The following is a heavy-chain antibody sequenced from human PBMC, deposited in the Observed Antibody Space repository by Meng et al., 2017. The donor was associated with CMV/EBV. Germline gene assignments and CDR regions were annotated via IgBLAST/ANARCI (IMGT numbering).Heavy chain of an antibody. D-gene: IGHD1-1*01. CDR2: IYSGGST. CDR1: GFTFSSYA. CDR3: ARASAL. Sequence: GESLKISCAASGFTFSSYAMSWVRQAPGKGLEWVSVIYSGGSTYYADSVKGRFTISRDNSKNTLYLQMNSLRAEDTAVYYCARASALGGQGTLVTVSS. J-gene: IGHJ4*02. V-gene: IGHV3-53*01.